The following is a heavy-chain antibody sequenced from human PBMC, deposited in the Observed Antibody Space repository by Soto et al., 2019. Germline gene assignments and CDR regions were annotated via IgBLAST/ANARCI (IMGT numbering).Heavy chain of an antibody. J-gene: IGHJ4*02. CDR2: IKQDGSEK. CDR3: ARDRLYYDSSGPGEYFDY. V-gene: IGHV3-7*03. Sequence: LRLSCAASVFTFSSYWMSWVRQAPGKGLEWVANIKQDGSEKYYVDSVKGRFTISRDNAKNSLYLQMNSLRAEDTAVYYCARDRLYYDSSGPGEYFDYWGQGTLVTVSS. D-gene: IGHD3-22*01. CDR1: VFTFSSYW.